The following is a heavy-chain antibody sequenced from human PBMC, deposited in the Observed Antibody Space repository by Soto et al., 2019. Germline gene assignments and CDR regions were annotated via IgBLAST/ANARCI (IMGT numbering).Heavy chain of an antibody. J-gene: IGHJ4*02. CDR2: IYYSGGT. CDR3: ARTIWFGELAYYFDY. CDR1: GGHISNYY. V-gene: IGHV4-59*01. Sequence: SQTHLLSYTVSGGHISNYYWSWIRQPPGKGLEWIGYIYYSGGTNYNPSLKSRVTISVDTPKNQFSLKLSSVTAADTAVYYCARTIWFGELAYYFDYWGQGTLVTVSS. D-gene: IGHD3-10*01.